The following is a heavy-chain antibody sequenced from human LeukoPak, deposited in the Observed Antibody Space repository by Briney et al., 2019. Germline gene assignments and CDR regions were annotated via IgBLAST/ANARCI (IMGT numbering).Heavy chain of an antibody. Sequence: PGGSLRLSCAASGFTFNNYGMHWVRQAPGKGLEWMALIWYDGSNKYYADSVKGRFTISRDNSENTMYLQMKSLRAEDTAEYFCAKDGYYYDSSGYYDGGYFDYWGQGTLVTVSS. CDR1: GFTFNNYG. V-gene: IGHV3-33*03. CDR3: AKDGYYYDSSGYYDGGYFDY. D-gene: IGHD3-22*01. CDR2: IWYDGSNK. J-gene: IGHJ4*02.